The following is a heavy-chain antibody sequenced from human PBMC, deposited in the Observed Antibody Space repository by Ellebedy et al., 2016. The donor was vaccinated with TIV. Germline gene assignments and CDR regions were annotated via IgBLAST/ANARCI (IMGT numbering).Heavy chain of an antibody. CDR2: ISSSSSTI. V-gene: IGHV3-48*02. J-gene: IGHJ4*02. CDR3: ARDLATFGGVIVIWGFDY. Sequence: GESLKISCAASGFTFSSYSMNWVRPAPGKGLEWVSYISSSSSTIYYADSVKGRFTISRDNAKNSLYLQMNSLRDEDTAVYYCARDLATFGGVIVIWGFDYWGQGTLVTVSS. CDR1: GFTFSSYS. D-gene: IGHD3-16*02.